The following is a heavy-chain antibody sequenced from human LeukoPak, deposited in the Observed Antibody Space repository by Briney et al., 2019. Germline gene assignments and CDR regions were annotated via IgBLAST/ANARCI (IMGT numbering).Heavy chain of an antibody. Sequence: GGSLRLSCAASGFTFSTYGIYWVRQAPGKGLEWVAIISYDGSNKYYADSVKGRFTISRDNSKNTLYLQMNSLRAEDTAMYYCAAYNWNSVYDYWGQGTLVTVSS. D-gene: IGHD1-7*01. CDR2: ISYDGSNK. V-gene: IGHV3-30*03. CDR3: AAYNWNSVYDY. CDR1: GFTFSTYG. J-gene: IGHJ4*02.